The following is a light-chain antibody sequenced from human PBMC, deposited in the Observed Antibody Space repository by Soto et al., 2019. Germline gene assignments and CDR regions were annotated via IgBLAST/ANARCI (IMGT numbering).Light chain of an antibody. CDR3: HQYYTTPWT. CDR2: WAS. CDR1: QSLLYSSSNKNY. V-gene: IGKV4-1*01. J-gene: IGKJ1*01. Sequence: DIVMTQSPDSLAVSLGERATIDCRSSQSLLYSSSNKNYLAWYQQKPGQPPKLLIYWASTRESGVPDRFSGSGSGTDFTLTISSLQAEDVAVYYCHQYYTTPWTFGQGTKVDI.